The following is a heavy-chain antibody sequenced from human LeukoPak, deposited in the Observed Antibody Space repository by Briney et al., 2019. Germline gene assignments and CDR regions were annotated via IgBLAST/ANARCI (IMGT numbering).Heavy chain of an antibody. CDR1: GFTFSGHG. V-gene: IGHV3-23*01. J-gene: IGHJ1*01. D-gene: IGHD3-16*01. Sequence: PGGSLRLSCAASGFTFSGHGMNWVRQAPGKGLEWVSRFSPSGGITYYTDSVKGRFTISRDNSKNTQSLQMNSLRAEDTDVYYCAKDDGWGRYKHWGQGTLVTVSS. CDR3: AKDDGWGRYKH. CDR2: FSPSGGIT.